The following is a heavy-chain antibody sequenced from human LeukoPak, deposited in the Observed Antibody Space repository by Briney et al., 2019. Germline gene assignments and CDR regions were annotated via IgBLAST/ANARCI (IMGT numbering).Heavy chain of an antibody. J-gene: IGHJ3*02. CDR1: GYTFTGYY. Sequence: ASVKVSCKASGYTFTGYYMHWVRQAPGQGLEWMGWINHNSGGTNYAQKFQGRVTMTRDTSISTAYMELSRLRSDDTAVYYCASLPVSGSYGAFDIWGQGTMVTVSS. V-gene: IGHV1-2*02. D-gene: IGHD1-26*01. CDR3: ASLPVSGSYGAFDI. CDR2: INHNSGGT.